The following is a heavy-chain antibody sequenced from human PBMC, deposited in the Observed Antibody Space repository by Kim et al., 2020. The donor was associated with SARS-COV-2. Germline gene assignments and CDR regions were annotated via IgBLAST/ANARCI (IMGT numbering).Heavy chain of an antibody. CDR1: GYTFTSYY. Sequence: ASVKVSCKASGYTFTSYYMHWVRQAPGQGLEWMGIINPSGGSTSYAQKFQGRVTMTRDTSTSTVYMELSSLRSEDTAVYYCARDDGGLGSYQNYYYYGMDVWGQGTTVTVSS. J-gene: IGHJ6*02. CDR2: INPSGGST. D-gene: IGHD1-26*01. CDR3: ARDDGGLGSYQNYYYYGMDV. V-gene: IGHV1-46*01.